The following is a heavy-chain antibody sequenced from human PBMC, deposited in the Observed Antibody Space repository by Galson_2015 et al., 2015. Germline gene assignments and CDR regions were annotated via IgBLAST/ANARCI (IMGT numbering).Heavy chain of an antibody. CDR1: GGSISTGGYY. CDR3: ARDVRGEGMDV. D-gene: IGHD3-16*01. Sequence: TLSLTCTVSGGSISTGGYYWSWIRQHPGKGLEWIGYIFYRGSTYYNPSLKSRLTISVDTSKNQFSLNLTSVTAADTAFYYCARDVRGEGMDVWGQGTAVTVSS. J-gene: IGHJ6*02. V-gene: IGHV4-31*03. CDR2: IFYRGST.